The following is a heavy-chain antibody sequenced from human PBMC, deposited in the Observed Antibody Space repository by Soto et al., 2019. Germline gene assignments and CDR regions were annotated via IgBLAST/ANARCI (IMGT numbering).Heavy chain of an antibody. D-gene: IGHD3-3*01. Sequence: GGSLRFSCAASGFTFSSYAMSWVRQAPGKGLEWVSAISGSGGSTYYADSVKGRFTISRDNSKNTLYLQMNSLRAEDTAVYYCAKARQAYYVFWSVYLLPPGFDSWAQGPLVPVPS. V-gene: IGHV3-23*01. CDR2: ISGSGGST. CDR3: AKARQAYYVFWSVYLLPPGFDS. CDR1: GFTFSSYA. J-gene: IGHJ4*02.